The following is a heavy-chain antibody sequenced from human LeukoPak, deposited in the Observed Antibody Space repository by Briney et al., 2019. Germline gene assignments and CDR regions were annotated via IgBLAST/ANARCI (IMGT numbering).Heavy chain of an antibody. CDR2: IKQDGSEK. CDR1: GFTFSSYW. D-gene: IGHD2-2*03. V-gene: IGHV3-7*01. CDR3: ARAGYCSSTSCYKASAFDI. Sequence: GGSLRLSCAASGFTFSSYWMSWVRQAPGKGLEWVANIKQDGSEKYYVDSVKGRFTISRDNAKNSLYLQMNSLRAEDTAVYYCARAGYCSSTSCYKASAFDIWGQGTMVTVS. J-gene: IGHJ3*02.